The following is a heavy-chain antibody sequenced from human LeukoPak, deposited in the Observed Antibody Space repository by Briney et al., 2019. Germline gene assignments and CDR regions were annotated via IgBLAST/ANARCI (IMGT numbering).Heavy chain of an antibody. J-gene: IGHJ4*02. CDR3: TGSFGELSFFDY. D-gene: IGHD3-10*01. CDR2: IRSKTYGGTT. Sequence: GGSLRLSCTTSGFSFGDYGMSWVRQAPGKGLEWVGFIRSKTYGGTTEYAASVKGRFTISRDDSKSIAYLQMNSLKTEDTAVYYCTGSFGELSFFDYWGQGTLVTVS. CDR1: GFSFGDYG. V-gene: IGHV3-49*04.